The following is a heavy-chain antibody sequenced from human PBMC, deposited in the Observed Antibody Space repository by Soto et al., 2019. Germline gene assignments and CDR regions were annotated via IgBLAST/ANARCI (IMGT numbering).Heavy chain of an antibody. CDR3: AKENESETYYDFWSGYSSPYFDY. CDR2: ISGSGGST. D-gene: IGHD3-3*01. Sequence: QPGGSLRLSCAASGFTFSSYAMSWVRQAPGKGLEWVSAISGSGGSTYYADSVKGRFTISRDNSKNTLYLQMNSLRAEDTAVYYCAKENESETYYDFWSGYSSPYFDYWGQGTLVTVSS. J-gene: IGHJ4*02. CDR1: GFTFSSYA. V-gene: IGHV3-23*01.